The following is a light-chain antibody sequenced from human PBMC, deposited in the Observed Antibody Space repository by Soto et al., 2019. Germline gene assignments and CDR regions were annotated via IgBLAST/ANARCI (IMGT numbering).Light chain of an antibody. CDR1: SSDVGGYNY. CDR2: EVT. CDR3: SSYAGSNNFVV. Sequence: QSVLTQPPSPSGSPGQSVTISCTGNSSDVGGYNYVSWYQQHPGKAPKFMIYEVTKRPSGVPDRFSGSKSGNTASLTVSGLQAEDEADYYCSSYAGSNNFVVFGGGTKVTVL. V-gene: IGLV2-8*01. J-gene: IGLJ2*01.